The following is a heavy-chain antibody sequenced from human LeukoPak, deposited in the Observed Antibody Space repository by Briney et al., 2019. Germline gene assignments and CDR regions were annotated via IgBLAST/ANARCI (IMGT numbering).Heavy chain of an antibody. CDR1: GYTFTSYG. D-gene: IGHD3-3*01. J-gene: IGHJ5*02. V-gene: IGHV1-18*01. CDR2: ISAYNGNT. Sequence: ASVKVSCKASGYTFTSYGISWVRQAPGQGLEWMGWISAYNGNTNYAQKLQGRVTKTTDTSTSTAYMELRSLRSDDTAVYYCARGPLPWYDFWSGYYTNWFDPWGQGTLVTVSS. CDR3: ARGPLPWYDFWSGYYTNWFDP.